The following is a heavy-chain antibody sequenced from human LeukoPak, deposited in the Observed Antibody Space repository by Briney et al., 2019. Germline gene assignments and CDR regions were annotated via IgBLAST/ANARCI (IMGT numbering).Heavy chain of an antibody. CDR2: MYYSGNT. Sequence: PSETLSLTCTVSGYSISSGYYWGWIRQPPGKGLEWIGSMYYSGNTYYNPSLKSRVTISVDTSKNQFSLKLSSVTAADTAVYYCARTYRWQQLALYNWFDPWGQGTLVTVSS. CDR1: GYSISSGYY. CDR3: ARTYRWQQLALYNWFDP. D-gene: IGHD6-13*01. J-gene: IGHJ5*02. V-gene: IGHV4-38-2*02.